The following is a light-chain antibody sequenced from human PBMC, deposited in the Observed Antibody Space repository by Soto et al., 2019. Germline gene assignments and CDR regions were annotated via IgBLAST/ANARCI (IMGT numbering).Light chain of an antibody. CDR3: QQYDTWPRT. J-gene: IGKJ1*01. Sequence: EIVMTQSPASLSVPPGKRATLSCRASQSVSSNFAWYLQKPGQAPRLLIYGASTRDTAVPARFTASGSGTEFTLTISSLQSDDFGVYYCQQYDTWPRTFGQGTKVEIK. CDR2: GAS. CDR1: QSVSSN. V-gene: IGKV3-15*01.